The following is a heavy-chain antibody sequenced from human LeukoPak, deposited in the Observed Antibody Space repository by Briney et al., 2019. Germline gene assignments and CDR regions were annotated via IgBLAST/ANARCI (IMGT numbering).Heavy chain of an antibody. V-gene: IGHV3-15*01. J-gene: IGHJ5*02. CDR3: TTIAAAGTSWFDP. CDR1: GFTFSNAW. D-gene: IGHD6-13*01. CDR2: IKSKTDGGTT. Sequence: GGSLRLSSAASGFTFSNAWMSWVRQAPGKGLEWVGRIKSKTDGGTTDYAAPVKGRFTISRDDSKNTLYLQMNSLKTEDTAVYYCTTIAAAGTSWFDPWGQGTLVTVSS.